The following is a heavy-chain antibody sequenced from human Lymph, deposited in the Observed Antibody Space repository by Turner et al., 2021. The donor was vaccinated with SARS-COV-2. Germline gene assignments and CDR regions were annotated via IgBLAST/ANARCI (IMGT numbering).Heavy chain of an antibody. CDR1: GFTVSSNY. J-gene: IGHJ3*02. CDR3: ARDLGPLAFDI. V-gene: IGHV3-53*02. CDR2: IDIGGTT. Sequence: EVQRVETGGGLIQPGGSLRLSCAASGFTVSSNYMSWVRQAPGKGLGWVSVIDIGGTTYYADSVKGRFTISRDNSKNTLYLQMNSLRAEDTAVYYCARDLGPLAFDIWGQGTMVTVSS.